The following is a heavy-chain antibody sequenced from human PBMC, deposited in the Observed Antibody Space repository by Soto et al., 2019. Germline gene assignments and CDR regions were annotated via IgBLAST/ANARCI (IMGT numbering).Heavy chain of an antibody. D-gene: IGHD3-10*01. J-gene: IGHJ4*02. CDR3: ARSSGSYSLDF. Sequence: ASVKVSCKASGYTFTDHYVHWGRRAPGQGLEWLGWINPFSGGAKYPQRFKDKVSMTAYTSISTVYMYLTSLTSDDTAIYECARSSGSYSLDFWGQGTLVTVSS. CDR1: GYTFTDHY. V-gene: IGHV1-2*02. CDR2: INPFSGGA.